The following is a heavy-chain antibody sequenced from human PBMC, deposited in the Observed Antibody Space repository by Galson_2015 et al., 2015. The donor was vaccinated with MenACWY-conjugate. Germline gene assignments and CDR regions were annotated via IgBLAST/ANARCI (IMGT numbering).Heavy chain of an antibody. CDR1: GYTFTSYG. CDR2: INAGNDNT. Sequence: SVKVSCKASGYTFTSYGMHWVRQAPGQRLEWMGWINAGNDNTKYAQKFQGRVTMTRDTSASTAYMELSSLTSEDTAVCYCARNPKVTMLRGAGWFDPWGQGTLVIVSS. V-gene: IGHV1-3*01. CDR3: ARNPKVTMLRGAGWFDP. J-gene: IGHJ5*02. D-gene: IGHD3-10*01.